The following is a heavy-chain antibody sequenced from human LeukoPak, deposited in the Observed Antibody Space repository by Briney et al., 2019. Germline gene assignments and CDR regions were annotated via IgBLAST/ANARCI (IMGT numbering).Heavy chain of an antibody. D-gene: IGHD3-22*01. CDR3: AKFLLDYYDSSGYPPFDY. V-gene: IGHV3-23*01. Sequence: GGSLRLSCTVSGFIFDSYAMSWVRQAPGKGLEWVSWISGSGDATKYADSVMGRFTISRDNSKNTLYPQMNSLRAEDTAVYYCAKFLLDYYDSSGYPPFDYWGQGTLVTVSS. CDR2: ISGSGDAT. CDR1: GFIFDSYA. J-gene: IGHJ4*02.